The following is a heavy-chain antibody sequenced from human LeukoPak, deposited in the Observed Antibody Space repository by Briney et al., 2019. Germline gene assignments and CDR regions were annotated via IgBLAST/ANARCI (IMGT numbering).Heavy chain of an antibody. Sequence: SETLSLTCAVSGGSISISSSNWWSWVRQPPGKGLEWIGEIFHSGSTNYNPSLKSRVTTSVDKSKNQFSLKLSSLTAADTAVYYCARDLHGGNSFTSDWYFDLWGRGTLVTVSS. CDR2: IFHSGST. CDR1: GGSISISSSNW. V-gene: IGHV4-4*02. CDR3: ARDLHGGNSFTSDWYFDL. J-gene: IGHJ2*01. D-gene: IGHD4-23*01.